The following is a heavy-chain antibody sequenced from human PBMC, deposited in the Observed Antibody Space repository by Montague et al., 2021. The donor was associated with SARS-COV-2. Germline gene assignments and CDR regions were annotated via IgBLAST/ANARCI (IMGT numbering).Heavy chain of an antibody. J-gene: IGHJ6*02. V-gene: IGHV6-1*01. Sequence: CAISGDSVSRNDIAWNWFRQSPSRGLEWLGRTFYRSEWNYHYADSVKSRITIDPDTSKNQVSLQLRSVTPEDTAVYFCARVSRLGRGMDVWGQGTTVTVSS. CDR1: GDSVSRNDIA. D-gene: IGHD7-27*01. CDR3: ARVSRLGRGMDV. CDR2: TFYRSEWNY.